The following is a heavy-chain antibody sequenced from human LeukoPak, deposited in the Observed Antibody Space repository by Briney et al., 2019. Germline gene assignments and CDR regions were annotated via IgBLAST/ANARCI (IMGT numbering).Heavy chain of an antibody. CDR3: SGYYRLYNWFDP. Sequence: SETLSLTCTVSGGSISSYYWSWIRQPPGKGLEWIGYIYYSGSTYYNPSLKSRVSISVDTSKNQFSLKLSSVTAADTAVYFCSGYYRLYNWFDPWGQGTLVTVSS. CDR2: IYYSGST. V-gene: IGHV4-59*04. CDR1: GGSISSYY. D-gene: IGHD3-3*01. J-gene: IGHJ5*02.